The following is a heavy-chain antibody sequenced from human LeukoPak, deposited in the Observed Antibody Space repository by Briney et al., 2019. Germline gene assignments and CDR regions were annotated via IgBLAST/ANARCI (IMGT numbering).Heavy chain of an antibody. V-gene: IGHV4-59*01. CDR1: GGSISSCY. D-gene: IGHD2-2*01. J-gene: IGHJ6*02. Sequence: SETLSLTCTVSGGSISSCYWSWIRQPPGKGLEWIGYIYYSGSTNYNPSLKSRVTISVDTSKNQFSLKLSSVTAADTAVYYCARGMGYCSSTSCYVYYGMDVWGQGTTVTVSS. CDR3: ARGMGYCSSTSCYVYYGMDV. CDR2: IYYSGST.